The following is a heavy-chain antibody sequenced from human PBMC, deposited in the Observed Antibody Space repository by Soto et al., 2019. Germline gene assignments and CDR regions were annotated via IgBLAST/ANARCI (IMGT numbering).Heavy chain of an antibody. D-gene: IGHD3-22*01. CDR1: GFSLSTSGVG. Sequence: QITLKESGPTLVKPTQTLTLTCAFSGFSLSTSGVGVGWIRQPPGQALEWLALIYWDDDKRYSPSLKRRLTITEDTSKNQVVRTMTNIDPVDTATYYCVHSAHDSSGYWYYFDYWGQGTLVTVSS. V-gene: IGHV2-5*02. J-gene: IGHJ4*02. CDR3: VHSAHDSSGYWYYFDY. CDR2: IYWDDDK.